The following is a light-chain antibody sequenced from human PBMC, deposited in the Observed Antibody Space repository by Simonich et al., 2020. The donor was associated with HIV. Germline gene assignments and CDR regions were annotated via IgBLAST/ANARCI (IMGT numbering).Light chain of an antibody. CDR1: QSVLHTSNNKNY. J-gene: IGKJ1*01. V-gene: IGKV4-1*01. Sequence: DIVVTQSPDSLPVSLGERATINCKSSQSVLHTSNNKNYLAWYQQKPGPPPKLLIYWASTRESGVPDRFSGSGSGTLFTLTISSLQAEDVAVYYCQQYYSTPPTFGQGTKVEIK. CDR2: WAS. CDR3: QQYYSTPPT.